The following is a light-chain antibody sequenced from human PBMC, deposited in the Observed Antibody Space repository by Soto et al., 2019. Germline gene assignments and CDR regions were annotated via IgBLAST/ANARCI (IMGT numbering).Light chain of an antibody. Sequence: DIVMTLSPATLSVSPGERATLSCRASQSVSSNLAWYQQKPGQAPRLLLYGASTRATGFSARFSGSGSGTEFTLTISSLQPEDVATYYCQKYPTAPILFGQGTRLEI. J-gene: IGKJ5*01. CDR2: GAS. V-gene: IGKV3-15*01. CDR1: QSVSSN. CDR3: QKYPTAPIL.